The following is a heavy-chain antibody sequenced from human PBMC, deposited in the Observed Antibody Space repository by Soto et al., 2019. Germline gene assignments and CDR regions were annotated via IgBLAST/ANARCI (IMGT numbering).Heavy chain of an antibody. D-gene: IGHD6-13*01. J-gene: IGHJ6*02. CDR2: ISYDGSNK. V-gene: IGHV3-30*18. CDR3: AKELRDSSSWYYYGMDV. CDR1: GFTFSSYG. Sequence: QVQLVESGGGVVQPGRSLRLSCAASGFTFSSYGMHWVRQAPGKGLEWVAVISYDGSNKYYADSVKGRFTISRDNSKNTLYPQMNSLRAEDTAVYYCAKELRDSSSWYYYGMDVWGQGTTVTVSS.